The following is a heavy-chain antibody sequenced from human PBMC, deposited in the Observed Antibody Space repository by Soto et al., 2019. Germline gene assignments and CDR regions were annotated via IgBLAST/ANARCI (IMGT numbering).Heavy chain of an antibody. CDR2: ISRSGSFM. J-gene: IGHJ5*01. CDR3: ARDPPTGSTLDWFDS. D-gene: IGHD1-7*01. CDR1: GFSSSSDS. Sequence: EVQLVESGGGLVKPGGSLGLSCAAPGFSSSSDSLGWVRQAPGKGLEWVSSISRSGSFMNYADSVKGRFTMSRDNAKNSLYLQMTSLKDEDTAVYYCARDPPTGSTLDWFDSWGQGTLVTVSS. V-gene: IGHV3-21*01.